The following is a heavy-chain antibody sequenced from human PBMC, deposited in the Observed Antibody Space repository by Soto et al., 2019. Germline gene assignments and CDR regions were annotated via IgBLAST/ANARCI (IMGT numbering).Heavy chain of an antibody. V-gene: IGHV4-30-2*01. CDR2: IYEGGTT. CDR3: ARETRGRFDP. CDR1: GDSISSGGYS. J-gene: IGHJ5*02. Sequence: PSETLSLTCTVSGDSISSGGYSWSWIRQPPGKGLEWIGYIYEGGTTYSNPSLKSRVTLSVDRSKNQFSLSLSSVTAADTAVYYCARETRGRFDPWGQGTRVSVSS.